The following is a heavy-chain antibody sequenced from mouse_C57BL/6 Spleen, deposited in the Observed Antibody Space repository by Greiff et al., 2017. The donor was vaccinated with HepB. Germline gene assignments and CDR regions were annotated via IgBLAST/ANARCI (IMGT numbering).Heavy chain of an antibody. V-gene: IGHV2-6*03. CDR3: ARDYGFAY. Sequence: VQLQESGPGLVAPSQSLSITCTVSGFSLTSYGVPWVRQPPGKGLECLVVIWSDGSTNYNSALKSRMSITKDNSKSQVFLKMNSLQTDDTAMYYCARDYGFAYWGQGTLVTVSA. CDR1: GFSLTSYG. D-gene: IGHD1-1*01. J-gene: IGHJ3*01. CDR2: IWSDGST.